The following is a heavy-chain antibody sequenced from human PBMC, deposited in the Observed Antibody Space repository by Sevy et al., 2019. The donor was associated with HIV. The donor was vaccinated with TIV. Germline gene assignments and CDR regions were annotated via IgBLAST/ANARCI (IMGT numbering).Heavy chain of an antibody. CDR2: IKQDGSEK. V-gene: IGHV3-7*01. D-gene: IGHD3-22*01. J-gene: IGHJ6*02. CDR1: GFTFSSYW. Sequence: GSLRLSCAASGFTFSSYWMSWVRQAPGKGLEWVANIKQDGSEKYYVDSVKGRFTISRDNAKNSLYLQMNSLRAEDTAVYYCARDYPNNYYDSSGTNYYYGMDVWGQGTTVTVSS. CDR3: ARDYPNNYYDSSGTNYYYGMDV.